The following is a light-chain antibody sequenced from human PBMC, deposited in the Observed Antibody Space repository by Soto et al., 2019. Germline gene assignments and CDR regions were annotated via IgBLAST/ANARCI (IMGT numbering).Light chain of an antibody. CDR1: QTISSW. J-gene: IGKJ1*01. V-gene: IGKV1-5*03. CDR3: QHYNSYSDA. CDR2: KAS. Sequence: DIHITQAPSTLCGSLFDVVTITCRASQTISSWLAWYQQKPGKAPKLLIYKASTLKSGVPSRFSGSGSGTEFTLTISSLQPDDFATYYCQHYNSYSDAFVQGTKV.